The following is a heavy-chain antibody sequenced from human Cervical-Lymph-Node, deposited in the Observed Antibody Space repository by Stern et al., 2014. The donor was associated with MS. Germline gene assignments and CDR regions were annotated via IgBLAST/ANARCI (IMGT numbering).Heavy chain of an antibody. CDR2: IRNKGSSYTT. CDR3: AKHADSAGGA. V-gene: IGHV3-72*01. CDR1: GFTFSDSF. D-gene: IGHD3-10*01. Sequence: EDQLVESGGGLVQPGGSLRLSCEASGFTFSDSFMDWVRQAPGKGLEWVGRIRNKGSSYTTQYVASVEGRFTISRDDSKNSVFLQMNTLKTEATAVYFCAKHADSAGGAWGQGTLVTVSS. J-gene: IGHJ5*02.